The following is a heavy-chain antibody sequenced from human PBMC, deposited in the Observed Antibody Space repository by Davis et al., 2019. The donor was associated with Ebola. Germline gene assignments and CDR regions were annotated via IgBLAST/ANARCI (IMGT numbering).Heavy chain of an antibody. V-gene: IGHV3-7*01. J-gene: IGHJ5*02. CDR3: ARDPLPNSSWYYSWFDP. D-gene: IGHD6-13*01. CDR2: IKQDGSEK. Sequence: GESLKISCAASGFTFSSYWMSWVRQAPGKGLEWVANIKQDGSEKYYADSVKGRFTISRDNSKNTLYLQMNSRRAEDTAVYYCARDPLPNSSWYYSWFDPWGQGTLVTVSS. CDR1: GFTFSSYW.